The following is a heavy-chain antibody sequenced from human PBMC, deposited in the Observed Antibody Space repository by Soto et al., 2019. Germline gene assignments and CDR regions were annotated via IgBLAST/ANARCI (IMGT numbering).Heavy chain of an antibody. CDR1: GYTFTSYA. CDR3: ARVGVGATRSYYGMDV. J-gene: IGHJ6*02. V-gene: IGHV1-3*01. Sequence: QVQLVQSGAEVKKPGASVKVSCKASGYTFTSYAMHWVRQAPGQRLEWMGWINAGNGNTKYSQKFQGRVTITRDTSASTAYMELSSLRSEDTAVYYCARVGVGATRSYYGMDVWGQGTTVTVSS. CDR2: INAGNGNT. D-gene: IGHD1-26*01.